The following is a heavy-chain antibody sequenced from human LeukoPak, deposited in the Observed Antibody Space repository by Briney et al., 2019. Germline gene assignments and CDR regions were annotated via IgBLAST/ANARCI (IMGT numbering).Heavy chain of an antibody. D-gene: IGHD2-15*01. J-gene: IGHJ4*02. CDR3: ARHCSGGSCYTPDFDY. CDR1: GFTFSSYS. CDR2: ISSSSSTI. Sequence: GGSLRLSCAASGFTFSSYSMNWVRQAPGKGLEWVSYISSSSSTIYYADSVKGRFTISRDNAKNSLYLQMNSLRAEDTAIHYCARHCSGGSCYTPDFDYWGQGTLVTVSS. V-gene: IGHV3-48*01.